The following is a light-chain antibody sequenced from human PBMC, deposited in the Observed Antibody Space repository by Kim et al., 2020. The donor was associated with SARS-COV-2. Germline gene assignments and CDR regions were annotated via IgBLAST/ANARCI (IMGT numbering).Light chain of an antibody. J-gene: IGKJ4*01. CDR3: QQRTNWPLT. Sequence: LSPGERATLSRGASQSVDSLLGWYQQKPGQAPRLLIFDASNRAPGIPARFSGSVSGTDFTLTISSLEPEDFAVYYCQQRTNWPLTFGGGTKVDIK. CDR1: QSVDSL. V-gene: IGKV3-11*01. CDR2: DAS.